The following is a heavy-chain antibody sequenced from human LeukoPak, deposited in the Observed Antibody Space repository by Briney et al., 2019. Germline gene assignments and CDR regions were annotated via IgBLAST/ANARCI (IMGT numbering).Heavy chain of an antibody. Sequence: PSETLSLTCTVSGGSISSGSYYWSWIRQPAGKGLEWIGRIYTSGSTNYNPSLKSRVTISVDTSKNQFSLKLSSVTAADTAVYYCARFSYDYVWGSYLQEPDYWGQGTLVIVSS. CDR2: IYTSGST. J-gene: IGHJ4*02. D-gene: IGHD3-16*02. V-gene: IGHV4-61*02. CDR3: ARFSYDYVWGSYLQEPDY. CDR1: GGSISSGSYY.